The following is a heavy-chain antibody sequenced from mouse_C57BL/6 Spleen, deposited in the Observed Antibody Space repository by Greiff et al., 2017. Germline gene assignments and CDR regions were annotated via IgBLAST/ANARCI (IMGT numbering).Heavy chain of an antibody. J-gene: IGHJ2*01. D-gene: IGHD1-1*01. V-gene: IGHV1-20*01. CDR3: ARRGYDGSSQYYFDY. CDR1: GYSFTGYF. Sequence: EVKLVESGPELVKPGASVKISCKASGYSFTGYFMNWVMQSHGKSLEWIGRINPYNGDTFYNQKFKGKATLTVDKSSSTAHMELRSLTSEDSAVYYCARRGYDGSSQYYFDYWGQGTTLTVSS. CDR2: INPYNGDT.